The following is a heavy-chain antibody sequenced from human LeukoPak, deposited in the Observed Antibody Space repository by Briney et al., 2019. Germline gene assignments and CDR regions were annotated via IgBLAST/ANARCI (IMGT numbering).Heavy chain of an antibody. CDR2: IYYTGRT. J-gene: IGHJ4*02. Sequence: SETLSLTCNVSGDSATSDFYFWGWLRQPPGKGLEWIGAIYYTGRTYYNPSLGSRVSISVDSSKRHFSLELTSVTVADTAVYYCAVLAPDVSVAGRLDHWGLGTLVAVSS. CDR3: AVLAPDVSVAGRLDH. V-gene: IGHV4-39*01. D-gene: IGHD6-19*01. CDR1: GDSATSDFYF.